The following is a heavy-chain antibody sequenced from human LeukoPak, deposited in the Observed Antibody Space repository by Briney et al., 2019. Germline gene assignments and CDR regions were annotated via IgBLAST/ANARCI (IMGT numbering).Heavy chain of an antibody. V-gene: IGHV3-11*01. CDR1: GFTLTDTY. Sequence: GGSLRFSGPPFGFTLTDTYMSWTPQAPGKGLESLSYISPSGTDISYADSVKGRFTISRDNAKNSLYLQMNSLRAEDTAVYYCTRDPRRLDYWGQGTLVTVSS. J-gene: IGHJ4*02. CDR2: ISPSGTDI. CDR3: TRDPRRLDY.